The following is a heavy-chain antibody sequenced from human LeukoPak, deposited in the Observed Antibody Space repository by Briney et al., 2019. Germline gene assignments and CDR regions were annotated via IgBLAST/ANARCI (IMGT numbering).Heavy chain of an antibody. J-gene: IGHJ4*02. V-gene: IGHV3-73*01. CDR1: GFTFSSYW. CDR2: IRSKANSYAT. D-gene: IGHD6-13*01. Sequence: GGSLRLSCAASGFTFSSYWMSWVRQASGKGLEWVGRIRSKANSYATAYAASVKGRFTISRDDSKNTAYLQMNSLKTEDTAVYYCTRRTGFGYSSSWVDYWGQGTLVTVSS. CDR3: TRRTGFGYSSSWVDY.